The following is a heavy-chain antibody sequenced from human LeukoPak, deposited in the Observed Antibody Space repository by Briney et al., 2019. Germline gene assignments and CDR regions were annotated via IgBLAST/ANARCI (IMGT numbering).Heavy chain of an antibody. CDR1: GFTFNNYA. J-gene: IGHJ4*02. V-gene: IGHV3-23*01. CDR3: AKALGSIVVTASDY. Sequence: GGPLRLSCAASGFTFNNYAMSWVRQAPGKGLEWVSAISGSGGATYFADSVKGRFTISRDNSKNTLYLQMHSPRAEDTAVYYCAKALGSIVVTASDYWGQGTLVTVS. D-gene: IGHD5-12*01. CDR2: ISGSGGAT.